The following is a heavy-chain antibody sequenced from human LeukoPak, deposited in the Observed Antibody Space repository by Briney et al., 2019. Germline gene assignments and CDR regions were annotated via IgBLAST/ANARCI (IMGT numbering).Heavy chain of an antibody. D-gene: IGHD6-13*01. CDR3: ARTAGPLGAFDI. V-gene: IGHV3-21*01. Sequence: PGGSLRLSCAASVFTFSIYTMNCVRQAPGKGLEGVSSMSSSGSDIFYADSLKARFHTSRDNGKNSLYMQMESLRAEDTAVYYRARTAGPLGAFDILGQGTMVTVSS. CDR2: MSSSGSDI. CDR1: VFTFSIYT. J-gene: IGHJ3*02.